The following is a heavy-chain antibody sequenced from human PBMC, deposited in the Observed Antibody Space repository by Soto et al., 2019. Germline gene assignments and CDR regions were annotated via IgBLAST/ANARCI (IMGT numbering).Heavy chain of an antibody. CDR3: TTGGYCSGGSCYPPYYYYYGMDV. Sequence: EVQLVESGGGLVKPGGSLRLSCAASGFTFSNAWMSWVRQAPGKGLEWVGRIKSNTDGGTTDYAAPVKGRFTISRDDSKNTLYLQMNSLKTEDTAVYYCTTGGYCSGGSCYPPYYYYYGMDVWGQGTTVTVSS. CDR1: GFTFSNAW. CDR2: IKSNTDGGTT. D-gene: IGHD2-15*01. J-gene: IGHJ6*02. V-gene: IGHV3-15*01.